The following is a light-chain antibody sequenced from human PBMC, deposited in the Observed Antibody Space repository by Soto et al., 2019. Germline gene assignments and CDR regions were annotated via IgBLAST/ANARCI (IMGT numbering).Light chain of an antibody. CDR1: SSDIGGYNY. CDR3: SSYTSSSTLWV. CDR2: DVT. V-gene: IGLV2-14*03. J-gene: IGLJ3*02. Sequence: QSALTQPASVSGSPGQSITISCTGTSSDIGGYNYVSWYQHHPGKAPKLMIYDVTNRPSGVSNRFSGSKSGNTASLTISGLQADDEADYYCSSYTSSSTLWVFGGGTKLTVL.